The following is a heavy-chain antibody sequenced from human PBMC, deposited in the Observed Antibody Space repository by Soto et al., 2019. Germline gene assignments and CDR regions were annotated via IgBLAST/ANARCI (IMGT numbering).Heavy chain of an antibody. CDR3: ARGGASVTTPFDY. CDR2: ISSSGSTI. V-gene: IGHV3-11*01. D-gene: IGHD4-17*01. J-gene: IGHJ4*02. Sequence: QVQLVESGGGLVKPGGSLRLSCAASGFAFSDPYMSWIRQAPGKGLEWISYISSSGSTIYYADSVKGRCTISMDNAKKSLSLHMDSLTADDTAVYYCARGGASVTTPFDYWGQGTQVTVSS. CDR1: GFAFSDPY.